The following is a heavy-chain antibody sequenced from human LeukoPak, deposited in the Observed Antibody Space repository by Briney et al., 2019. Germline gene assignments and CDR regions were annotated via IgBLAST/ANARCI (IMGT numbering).Heavy chain of an antibody. CDR1: GFTFSTYN. J-gene: IGHJ5*02. V-gene: IGHV3-21*01. D-gene: IGHD6-6*01. CDR3: ARYSSGSRFDP. CDR2: ISSSSSYK. Sequence: GGSLRLSCAASGFTFSTYNMNWVRQAPGKGLEWVSSISSSSSYKYYADPVKGRFTISRNNAKNSLYLQMNSLRAEDTAVYYCARYSSGSRFDPWGQGTLVTVSS.